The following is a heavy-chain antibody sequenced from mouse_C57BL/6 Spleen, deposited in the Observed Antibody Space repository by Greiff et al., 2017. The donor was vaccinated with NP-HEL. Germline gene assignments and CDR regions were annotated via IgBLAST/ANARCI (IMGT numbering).Heavy chain of an antibody. V-gene: IGHV5-15*01. CDR1: GFTFSDYG. J-gene: IGHJ3*01. CDR2: ISNLAYSI. D-gene: IGHD2-1*01. Sequence: EVQRVESGGGLVQPGGSLKLSCAASGFTFSDYGLAWVRQAPRKGPEWVAFISNLAYSIYYADTVTGRFTISRENAKNTLYLEMSSLRSEDTAMYYCARHEIDGNSWFAYWGQGTLVTVSA. CDR3: ARHEIDGNSWFAY.